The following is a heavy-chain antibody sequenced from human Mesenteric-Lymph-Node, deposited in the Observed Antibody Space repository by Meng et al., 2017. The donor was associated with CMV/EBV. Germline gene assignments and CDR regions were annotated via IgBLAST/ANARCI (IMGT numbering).Heavy chain of an antibody. J-gene: IGHJ5*01. CDR2: INPSGGST. CDR1: GYTFTSYY. Sequence: ASVKVSCKASGYTFTSYYMHWVRQAPGQGLEWMGIINPSGGSTSYAQKFQGRVTMTRDTSTSTVYMELSSLRSEDTAIYYCTRDRCGSPSCYDNYPNSGDWIDSWGQGILVTVSS. D-gene: IGHD2-2*01. CDR3: TRDRCGSPSCYDNYPNSGDWIDS. V-gene: IGHV1-46*01.